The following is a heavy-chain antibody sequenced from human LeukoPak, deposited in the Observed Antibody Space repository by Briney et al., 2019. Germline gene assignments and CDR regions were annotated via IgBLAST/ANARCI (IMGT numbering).Heavy chain of an antibody. CDR3: AKAPVTSCRGAFCYPFDS. CDR1: GFTFSNYA. D-gene: IGHD2-15*01. CDR2: TSSSDDGK. Sequence: PGGSLRLSCAASGFTFSNYAMSWVRRAPGKGLEWVSATSSSDDGKYYADSVRGRFTISRDNSRNTMYLQMNSLRAEDAAVYYCAKAPVTSCRGAFCYPFDSWGQGTLVTVSS. V-gene: IGHV3-23*01. J-gene: IGHJ4*02.